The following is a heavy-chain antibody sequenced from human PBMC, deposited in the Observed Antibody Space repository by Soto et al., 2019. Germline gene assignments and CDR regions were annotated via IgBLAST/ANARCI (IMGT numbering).Heavy chain of an antibody. J-gene: IGHJ4*02. Sequence: EVQLLESGGGLVQPGGSLRLSCAASGCTFSSYAMSWVRQAPGKGLEWVSAISGSGGSTYYADSVKGRFTISRDNSKNTLYLQMNSLRAEDTAVYYCAKDRAVAGTRGCFDYWGQGTLVTVSS. V-gene: IGHV3-23*01. D-gene: IGHD6-19*01. CDR1: GCTFSSYA. CDR2: ISGSGGST. CDR3: AKDRAVAGTRGCFDY.